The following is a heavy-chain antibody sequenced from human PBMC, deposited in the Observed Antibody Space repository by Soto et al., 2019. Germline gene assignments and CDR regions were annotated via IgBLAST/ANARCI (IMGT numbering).Heavy chain of an antibody. Sequence: PSETLSLTCTVSGGSISTYYWNWIRQPPGKGLEWIGYIFYSGSSNYNPSLKSRVTLSVDTSKNQFSLEVTSVTAVDTAVYYCARSSGFTNRQDYWGQGALVTVSS. CDR1: GGSISTYY. D-gene: IGHD2-2*01. V-gene: IGHV4-59*08. CDR3: ARSSGFTNRQDY. CDR2: IFYSGSS. J-gene: IGHJ4*02.